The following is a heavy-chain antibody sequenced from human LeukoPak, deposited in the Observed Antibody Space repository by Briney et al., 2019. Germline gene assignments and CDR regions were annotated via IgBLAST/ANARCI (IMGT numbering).Heavy chain of an antibody. J-gene: IGHJ4*02. CDR2: ISGSGGVT. Sequence: GGSLRLSCVGSGFTFSSHAMSWVRQAPGKGLEWVSGISGSGGVTYYADSVKGRFTISRGNSKNTLYLQMNSLRAEDTAVYYCARDFGGNSPPRYWGQGTLVTVSS. V-gene: IGHV3-23*01. CDR1: GFTFSSHA. CDR3: ARDFGGNSPPRY. D-gene: IGHD4-23*01.